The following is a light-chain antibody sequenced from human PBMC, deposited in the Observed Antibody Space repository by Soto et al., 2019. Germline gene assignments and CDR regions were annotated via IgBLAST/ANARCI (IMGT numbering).Light chain of an antibody. CDR3: SSYTSSSTLV. Sequence: QSALTQPASVSGSRGQSITISCTGTSSDIGGYNYVSWYQQHPGKAPKVMIYDVSNRPSGVSSRFSGSKSGNTASLTISGLQPEDEADYYCSSYTSSSTLVFGGGTKLTVL. CDR2: DVS. CDR1: SSDIGGYNY. J-gene: IGLJ3*02. V-gene: IGLV2-14*03.